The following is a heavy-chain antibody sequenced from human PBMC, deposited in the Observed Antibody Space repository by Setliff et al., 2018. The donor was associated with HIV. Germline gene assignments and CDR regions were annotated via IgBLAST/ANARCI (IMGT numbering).Heavy chain of an antibody. CDR3: ARGLVPHFDP. CDR2: IYHTGTT. Sequence: LSLTCVVSGGSLVASNWWSWVRQSPGKGLEWIGDIYHTGTTKYNPSLKSRVTLSVDKSKTRFSLQLNSVTAADTAVYYCARGLVPHFDPWGQGTQVTV. V-gene: IGHV4-4*02. CDR1: GGSLVASNW. J-gene: IGHJ5*02.